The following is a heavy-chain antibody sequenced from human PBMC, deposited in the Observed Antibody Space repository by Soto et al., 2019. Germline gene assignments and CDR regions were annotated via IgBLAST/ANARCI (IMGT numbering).Heavy chain of an antibody. J-gene: IGHJ4*02. CDR3: ARDGVSSTEYTWNYGTYFDY. V-gene: IGHV1-18*01. CDR1: GYTFTRYN. Sequence: GASVKVSCKTPGYTFTRYNIHWVRQAPGQRLEWMGWISVDNGNTRYAQKLQGRVTMTTDTSTSTAYMELRSLRSDDTAVYYCARDGVSSTEYTWNYGTYFDYWGQGALVTVSS. CDR2: ISVDNGNT. D-gene: IGHD1-7*01.